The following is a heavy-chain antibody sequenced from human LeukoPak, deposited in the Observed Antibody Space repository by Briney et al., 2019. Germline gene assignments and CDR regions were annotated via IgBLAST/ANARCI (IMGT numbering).Heavy chain of an antibody. V-gene: IGHV1-69*13. CDR2: IIPIFGTA. J-gene: IGHJ3*02. CDR3: ARLMYYYDSSGYTHDAFDI. CDR1: GGTFSSYA. Sequence: SVKVSCKASGGTFSSYAISWVRQAPGQGLEWMGGIIPIFGTANYAQKFQGRVTITADESTSTAYMELSSLRSEDTAVYYCARLMYYYDSSGYTHDAFDIRGQGTMVTVSS. D-gene: IGHD3-22*01.